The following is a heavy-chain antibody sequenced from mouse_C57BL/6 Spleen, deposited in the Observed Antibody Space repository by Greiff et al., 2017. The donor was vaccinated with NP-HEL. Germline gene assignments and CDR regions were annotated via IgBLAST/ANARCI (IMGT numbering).Heavy chain of an antibody. V-gene: IGHV14-2*01. D-gene: IGHD2-3*01. CDR2: IDPEDGET. CDR3: ATLDGYYAWFAY. CDR1: GFNIKDYY. J-gene: IGHJ3*01. Sequence: VQLKESGAELVKPGASVKLSCTASGFNIKDYYMHWVKQRTEQGLEWIGRIDPEDGETKYAPKFQGKATLTADTSSNTAYLQLSSLTSEDTAVYYCATLDGYYAWFAYWGQGTLVTVSA.